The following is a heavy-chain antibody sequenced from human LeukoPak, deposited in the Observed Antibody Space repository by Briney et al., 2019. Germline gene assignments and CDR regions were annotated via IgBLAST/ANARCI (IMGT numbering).Heavy chain of an antibody. V-gene: IGHV4-34*01. D-gene: IGHD3-10*01. CDR1: GVSFSGYY. CDR2: INHSGST. CDR3: AKSNGYGLVDI. Sequence: SETLSLTCAVYGVSFSGYYWRWIRQPPGKGLEWIGEINHSGSTNYNPSLKSRVTIPVDTSKNQFTLKLNSVTAADTAVYYCAKSNGYGLVDIWGQGTMVTVSS. J-gene: IGHJ3*02.